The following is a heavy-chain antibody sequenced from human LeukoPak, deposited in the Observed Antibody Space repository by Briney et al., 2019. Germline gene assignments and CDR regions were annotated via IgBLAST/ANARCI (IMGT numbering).Heavy chain of an antibody. CDR1: GYTFTSYY. J-gene: IGHJ4*02. CDR3: ARDPSLATLDY. V-gene: IGHV1-46*01. CDR2: INPSGGST. Sequence: ASVKVSCKASGYTFTSYYMHWVRHAPGQRLEWMGIINPSGGSTSYAQKFQGRVTMTRDMSTSTVYMELSSLRSEDTAVYYCARDPSLATLDYWGQGTLVTVSS.